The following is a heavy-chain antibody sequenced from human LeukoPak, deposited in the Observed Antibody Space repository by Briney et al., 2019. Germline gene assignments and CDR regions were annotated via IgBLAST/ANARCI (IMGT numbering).Heavy chain of an antibody. Sequence: SETLSLTCTVSGGSISSYYWSGIRQPPGKGLEWIGYIYYSGSTNYNPSLKSRVTISVDKSKNQFSLKLSSVTAADTAVYYCARQSCSVVSRYSGWFYLWGQGTLVTVSS. V-gene: IGHV4-59*01. D-gene: IGHD2-15*01. CDR3: ARQSCSVVSRYSGWFYL. CDR2: IYYSGST. J-gene: IGHJ5*02. CDR1: GGSISSYY.